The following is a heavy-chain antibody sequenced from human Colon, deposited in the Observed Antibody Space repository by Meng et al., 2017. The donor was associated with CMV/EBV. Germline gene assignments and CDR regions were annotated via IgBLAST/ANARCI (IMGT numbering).Heavy chain of an antibody. CDR2: ISHDGTIT. V-gene: IGHV3-74*03. Sequence: GESLKISCAASGFTFSSDVMHWVRQAPGKGLVWVARISHDGTITTYVDSVKGRFTISRDNVKNSLYLHMNSLRAEDTAVYYCATVVRFPVGGHYYYHGMDVWGQGTTVTVSS. CDR1: GFTFSSDV. CDR3: ATVVRFPVGGHYYYHGMDV. J-gene: IGHJ6*02. D-gene: IGHD2-21*01.